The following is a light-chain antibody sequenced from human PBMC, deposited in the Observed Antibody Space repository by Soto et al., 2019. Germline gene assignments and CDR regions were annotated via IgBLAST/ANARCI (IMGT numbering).Light chain of an antibody. Sequence: EIVLTQSPATLSLSPGDRATLSCGASQSVSSSYLAWYQQKPGLAPRLLIYDASSRAPGVPDRFSGSGSGTDFTLKISRVEAEDVGVYYCMQAIQSPLTFGGGTKVAI. CDR2: DAS. J-gene: IGKJ4*01. CDR3: MQAIQSPLT. CDR1: QSVSSSY. V-gene: IGKV3D-20*01.